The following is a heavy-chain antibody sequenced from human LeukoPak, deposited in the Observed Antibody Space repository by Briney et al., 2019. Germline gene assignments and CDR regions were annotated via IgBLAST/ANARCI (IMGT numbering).Heavy chain of an antibody. CDR2: IYYSGST. CDR1: GGSISSYY. D-gene: IGHD5-18*01. J-gene: IGHJ4*02. V-gene: IGHV4-59*01. Sequence: SETLSLTCTVSGGSISSYYWSWIRPPPGKGLEWIGYIYYSGSTNYNPSLKSRVTISVDTSKNQFSLKLSSVTAADTAVYYCARWKQLRGYSYGYFDYWGQGTLVTVSS. CDR3: ARWKQLRGYSYGYFDY.